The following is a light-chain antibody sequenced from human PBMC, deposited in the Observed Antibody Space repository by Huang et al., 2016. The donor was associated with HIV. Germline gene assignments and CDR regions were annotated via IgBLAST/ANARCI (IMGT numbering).Light chain of an antibody. J-gene: IGKJ2*01. CDR3: HQYGRSPPT. Sequence: EIVLTQSPGTLSLSPGERATLSCRANQTVTRRSLAWYQQRPGQAPMLLISGASSRATGIPDRFSGSGSGTDFALTISGLEPEDFVIYYCHQYGRSPPTFGRGTKLEIK. V-gene: IGKV3-20*01. CDR2: GAS. CDR1: QTVTRRS.